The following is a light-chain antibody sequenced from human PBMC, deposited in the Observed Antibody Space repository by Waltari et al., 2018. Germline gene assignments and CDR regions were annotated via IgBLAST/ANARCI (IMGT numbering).Light chain of an antibody. CDR3: LQYNSYPWT. V-gene: IGKV1-5*03. CDR1: QSIVVW. J-gene: IGKJ1*01. CDR2: KPS. Sequence: IQVTQSPSTLSASVGARVTITCRASQSIVVWLAWYQQKPGKAPRLLIYKPSYLESGVPSRFSGSASGTAFTLTISSLQADDFATYYCLQYNSYPWTFGQGTTVEIK.